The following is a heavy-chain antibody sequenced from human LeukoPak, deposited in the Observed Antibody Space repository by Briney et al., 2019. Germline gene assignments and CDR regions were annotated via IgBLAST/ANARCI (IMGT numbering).Heavy chain of an antibody. Sequence: PSETLSLTCTVSGGSISSYYWSWIRQPPGKGLERIGYIYYSGSTNYNPSLKSRVTISVDTSKNQFSLKLNSVTAADTAVYYCARDPRGGTSRDNWFDPWGQGTLVTVSS. V-gene: IGHV4-59*01. CDR3: ARDPRGGTSRDNWFDP. CDR2: IYYSGST. CDR1: GGSISSYY. J-gene: IGHJ5*02. D-gene: IGHD1-1*01.